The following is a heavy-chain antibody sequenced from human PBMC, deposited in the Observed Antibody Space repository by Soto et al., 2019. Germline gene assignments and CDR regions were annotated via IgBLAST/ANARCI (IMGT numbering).Heavy chain of an antibody. D-gene: IGHD3-22*01. CDR3: ARGRAYYYDSKAFDI. CDR2: INHSGST. J-gene: IGHJ3*02. Sequence: QVQLQQWGAGLLKPSETLSLTCAVYGGSFSGYYWSWIRQPPGTGLEWIGEINHSGSTNYNPSPKSRVTISVDTSKNQFSLKLSSVTAADTAVYYCARGRAYYYDSKAFDIWGQGTMVTVSS. CDR1: GGSFSGYY. V-gene: IGHV4-34*01.